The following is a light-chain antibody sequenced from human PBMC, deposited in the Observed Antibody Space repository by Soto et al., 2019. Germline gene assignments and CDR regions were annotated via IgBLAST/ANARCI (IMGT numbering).Light chain of an antibody. CDR3: QQYSGSPS. Sequence: EIVMTQSPTTLSVSPGERATLSCRASQSVSTNLAWYQQKPGQVPSLLIYGASTRASGIPARFSGSGSGTEFTLAIGSLQSEDFAVYYCQQYSGSPSFGQGTRLEIK. CDR2: GAS. V-gene: IGKV3-15*01. CDR1: QSVSTN. J-gene: IGKJ5*01.